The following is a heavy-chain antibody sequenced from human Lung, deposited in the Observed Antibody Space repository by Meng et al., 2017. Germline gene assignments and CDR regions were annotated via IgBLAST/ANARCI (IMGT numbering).Heavy chain of an antibody. J-gene: IGHJ4*02. CDR2: INHSGST. CDR3: ARGPTTMAHDFDY. D-gene: IGHD4-11*01. V-gene: IGHV4-34*01. Sequence: QRQRWGAGVLNPSRTLPLTCVVSGGSFSDYYWCWIRQPPGKGLEWIGEINHSGSTNYNPSLESRATISVDTSQNNLSLKLSSVTAADSAVYYCARGPTTMAHDFDYWGQGTLVTVSS. CDR1: GGSFSDYY.